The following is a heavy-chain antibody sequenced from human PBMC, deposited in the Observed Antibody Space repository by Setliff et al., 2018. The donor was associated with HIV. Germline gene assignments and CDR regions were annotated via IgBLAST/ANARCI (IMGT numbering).Heavy chain of an antibody. J-gene: IGHJ6*02. CDR3: ARDHXXXXTXXLDF. CDR2: INPNTGDT. CDR1: GYTFTGYF. V-gene: IGHV1-2*06. Sequence: ASVKVSCKASGYTFTGYFIHWVRQAPGQGLEWMGRINPNTGDTNYAQKFQGRVTMTXXTAISTXYMELSSLRSDAPAVYYCARDHXXXXTXXLDFWCPXXXVT.